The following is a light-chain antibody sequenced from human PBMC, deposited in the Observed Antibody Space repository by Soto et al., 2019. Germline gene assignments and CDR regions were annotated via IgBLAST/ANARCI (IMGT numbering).Light chain of an antibody. Sequence: EIVMTQSPATLSVSPGERATLSCRASQSVSSNLAWYQQNTGQAPRLLIYGASSRATGIPARFSGSGSGTEFTLTISSLQSEDFAVYYCQQYGSSGTFGQGTKVDIK. CDR1: QSVSSN. V-gene: IGKV3-15*01. CDR3: QQYGSSGT. CDR2: GAS. J-gene: IGKJ1*01.